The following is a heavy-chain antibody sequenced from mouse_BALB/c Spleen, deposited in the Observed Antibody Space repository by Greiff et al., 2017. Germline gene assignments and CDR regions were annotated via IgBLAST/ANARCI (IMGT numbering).Heavy chain of an antibody. CDR1: GYTFTSYW. D-gene: IGHD2-1*01. V-gene: IGHV1-5*01. CDR3: TRIYYGNVRYAMDY. Sequence: EVQLQQSGTVLARPGASVKMSCKASGYTFTSYWMHWVKQRPGQGLEWIGAIYPGNSDTSYNQKFKGKAKLTAVTSTSTAYMELSSLTNEDSAVYYCTRIYYGNVRYAMDYWGQGTSVTVSS. CDR2: IYPGNSDT. J-gene: IGHJ4*01.